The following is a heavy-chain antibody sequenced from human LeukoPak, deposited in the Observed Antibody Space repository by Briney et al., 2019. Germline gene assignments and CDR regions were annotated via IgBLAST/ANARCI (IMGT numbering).Heavy chain of an antibody. D-gene: IGHD3-22*01. CDR1: GGSISSGGYY. V-gene: IGHV4-31*03. CDR2: IYYSGST. J-gene: IGHJ4*02. CDR3: ARGYYDSSGYYYFDY. Sequence: MSSETLSLTCTVSGGSISSGGYYWSWIRQHPGKGLEWIGYIYYSGSTYYNPSLKSRVTISVDTSKNQFSLKLSSVTAADTAVYYCARGYYDSSGYYYFDYWGQGTLVTVSS.